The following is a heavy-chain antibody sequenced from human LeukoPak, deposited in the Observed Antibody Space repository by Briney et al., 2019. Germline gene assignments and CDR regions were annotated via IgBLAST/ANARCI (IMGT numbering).Heavy chain of an antibody. D-gene: IGHD3-22*01. CDR1: GFTFSNAW. Sequence: GGSLRLSCAASGFTFSNAWMSWVRQAPGKGLEWVSIIYSGGSTYYADSVKGRFTISSDNAKNSLYLQMNSLRAEDTAVYYCATLRGYYDSSVPLDYWGQGTLVTVSS. V-gene: IGHV3-66*01. CDR3: ATLRGYYDSSVPLDY. CDR2: IYSGGST. J-gene: IGHJ4*02.